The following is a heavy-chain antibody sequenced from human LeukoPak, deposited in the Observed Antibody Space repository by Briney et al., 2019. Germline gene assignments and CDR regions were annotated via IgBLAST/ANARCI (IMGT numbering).Heavy chain of an antibody. Sequence: SVKVSCKASGGTFSSYAISWVRQAPGQGLEWMGRIIPILGIANYAQKFQGRVTITADKSTSTAYMELSSLRSEDTAVYYCARDGGDYYDSSGSRDYWGQGTLVTVSS. V-gene: IGHV1-69*04. CDR3: ARDGGDYYDSSGSRDY. D-gene: IGHD3-22*01. CDR2: IIPILGIA. CDR1: GGTFSSYA. J-gene: IGHJ4*02.